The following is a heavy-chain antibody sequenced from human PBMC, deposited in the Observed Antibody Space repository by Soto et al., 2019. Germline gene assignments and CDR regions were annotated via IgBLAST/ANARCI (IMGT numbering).Heavy chain of an antibody. D-gene: IGHD3-22*01. CDR1: GYSFTTYW. V-gene: IGHV5-10-1*01. CDR2: IDPTDSYT. CDR3: ARLTRANDSGGYHIFHS. Sequence: GESLKISCQASGYSFTTYWISWVRQMPGKGLECMGRIDPTDSYTDYGPSFEGHVTMSVDRSINTAYLEWSTLKASDSAMYYCARLTRANDSGGYHIFHSWGLETLVTVSS. J-gene: IGHJ4*02.